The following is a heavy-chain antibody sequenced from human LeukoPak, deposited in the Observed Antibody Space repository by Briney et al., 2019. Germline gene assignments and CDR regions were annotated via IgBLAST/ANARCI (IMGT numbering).Heavy chain of an antibody. V-gene: IGHV4-59*08. CDR2: IYYSGST. CDR3: ARGYYYDSSGYYYVDYFDY. CDR1: GGSISSYY. J-gene: IGHJ4*02. D-gene: IGHD3-22*01. Sequence: SEILSLTCTVSGGSISSYYWSWIRQPPGKGLEWIGYIYYSGSTNYNPSLKSRVTISVDTSKNQFSLKLSSVTAADTAVYYCARGYYYDSSGYYYVDYFDYWGQGTLVTVSS.